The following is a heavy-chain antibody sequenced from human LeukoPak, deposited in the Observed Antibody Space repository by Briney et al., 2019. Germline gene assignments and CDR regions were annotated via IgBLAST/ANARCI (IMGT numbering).Heavy chain of an antibody. CDR2: ISAYNGNT. D-gene: IGHD2-15*01. V-gene: IGHV1-18*01. CDR3: ARGKDVVVVAATPNNAFDI. CDR1: GYTFTSYG. Sequence: GASVKVSCKASGYTFTSYGISWVRQAPGQGLEWMGWISAYNGNTNYAQKLQGRVTMTTDTSTSTAYMELRSLRSDDTVVYYCARGKDVVVVAATPNNAFDIWGQGTMVAVSS. J-gene: IGHJ3*02.